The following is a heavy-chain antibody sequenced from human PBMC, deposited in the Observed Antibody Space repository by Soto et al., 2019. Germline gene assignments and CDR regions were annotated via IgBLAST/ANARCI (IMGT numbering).Heavy chain of an antibody. CDR1: GGSFSSYH. Sequence: SETLSLTCAVYGGSFSSYHWSWIRQTPGKGLEWIGEINHLTTTNYNPSLKSRVIISLDTPKNQFSLKLSSVTAADTAVYYCATGYDTALAPIFWGQGSLVTVSS. J-gene: IGHJ4*02. D-gene: IGHD5-18*01. CDR2: INHLTTT. V-gene: IGHV4-34*01. CDR3: ATGYDTALAPIF.